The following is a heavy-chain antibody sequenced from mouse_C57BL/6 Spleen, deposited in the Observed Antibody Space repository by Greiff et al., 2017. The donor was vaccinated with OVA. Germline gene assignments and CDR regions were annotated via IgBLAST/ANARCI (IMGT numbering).Heavy chain of an antibody. CDR1: GYAFSSYW. CDR2: IYPGDGDT. J-gene: IGHJ2*01. D-gene: IGHD1-1*01. CDR3: ARVGYYGSYYFDY. Sequence: VQLQQSGAELVKPGASVKISCKASGYAFSSYWMNWVKQRPGKGLEWIGQIYPGDGDTNYNGKFKGKATLTADKSSSTAYMQLSSLTSEDSAVYFCARVGYYGSYYFDYWGQGTTLTVSS. V-gene: IGHV1-80*01.